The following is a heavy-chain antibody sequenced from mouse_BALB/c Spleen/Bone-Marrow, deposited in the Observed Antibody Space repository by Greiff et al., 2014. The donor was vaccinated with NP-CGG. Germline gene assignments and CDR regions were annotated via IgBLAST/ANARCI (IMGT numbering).Heavy chain of an antibody. CDR2: ISCYDGAT. V-gene: IGHV1S34*01. D-gene: IGHD2-2*01. CDR1: GYSFTGYY. J-gene: IGHJ2*01. Sequence: LVKTGASVKISCKASGYSFTGYYMHWVKQSHGKSLEWIGYISCYDGATSYNQKFKGKATFTVDTSSSTAYMQFNSLTSEDSAVYYCARLCGAYGYDGGSYFDYWGQGTTLTVSS. CDR3: ARLCGAYGYDGGSYFDY.